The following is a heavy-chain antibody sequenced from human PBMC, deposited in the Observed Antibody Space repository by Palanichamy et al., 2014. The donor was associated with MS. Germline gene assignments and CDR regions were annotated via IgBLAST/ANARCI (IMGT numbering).Heavy chain of an antibody. Sequence: QLLESGGGLVQPGGSLRLSCAASGFTFSSYALSWVRQAPGKGLEWVSAINPSGTGTYYADSVKGRFTVSRDISKNTLYLQMTSLRAEDTAIYYCAKDYEVDVSPFTFFDYWGQGTLVTVSS. CDR2: INPSGTGT. D-gene: IGHD3-3*01. CDR1: GFTFSSYA. CDR3: AKDYEVDVSPFTFFDY. V-gene: IGHV3-23*01. J-gene: IGHJ4*02.